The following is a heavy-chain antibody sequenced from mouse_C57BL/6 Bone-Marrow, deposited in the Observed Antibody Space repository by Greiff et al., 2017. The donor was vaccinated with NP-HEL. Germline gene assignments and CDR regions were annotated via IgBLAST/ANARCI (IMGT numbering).Heavy chain of an antibody. D-gene: IGHD2-4*01. J-gene: IGHJ2*01. CDR3: ARYLSTMITSYYFDY. CDR2: ISYSGST. CDR1: GYSITSDYA. V-gene: IGHV3-2*02. Sequence: EVKLVESGPGLVKPSQSLSLTCTVTGYSITSDYAWNWIRQFPGNKLEWMGYISYSGSTSYNPSLKSRISITRDTSKNQFFLQLNSVTTEDTATYYCARYLSTMITSYYFDYWGQGTTLTVSS.